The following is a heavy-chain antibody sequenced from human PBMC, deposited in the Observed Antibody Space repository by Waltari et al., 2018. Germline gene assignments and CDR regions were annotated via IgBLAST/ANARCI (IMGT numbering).Heavy chain of an antibody. D-gene: IGHD5-12*01. V-gene: IGHV4-59*01. CDR3: AGTKGYSGYDSFDY. Sequence: QVQLQESGSGLVKPSETLSLTCTVSGGSISSYYWSWIRQPPGKGLDWIGYIYYSGSTNYNPSLKSRVTISVDTSKNQFSLKLSSVTAADTAVYYCAGTKGYSGYDSFDYWGQGTLVTVSS. CDR2: IYYSGST. J-gene: IGHJ4*02. CDR1: GGSISSYY.